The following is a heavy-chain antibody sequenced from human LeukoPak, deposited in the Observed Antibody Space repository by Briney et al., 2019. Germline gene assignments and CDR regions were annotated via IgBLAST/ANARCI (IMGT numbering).Heavy chain of an antibody. Sequence: GGSLTLPCAASGFTFSLHNMHWVRQAPGKGLEWVSFKRFDRNNEDYADSVKGRFTISRDNSKNTLYLQMNSLRPEDTAIYYCAKDNSAWAFDYWGQGTLVTVSS. J-gene: IGHJ4*02. D-gene: IGHD1-26*01. CDR1: GFTFSLHN. CDR2: KRFDRNNE. V-gene: IGHV3-30*02. CDR3: AKDNSAWAFDY.